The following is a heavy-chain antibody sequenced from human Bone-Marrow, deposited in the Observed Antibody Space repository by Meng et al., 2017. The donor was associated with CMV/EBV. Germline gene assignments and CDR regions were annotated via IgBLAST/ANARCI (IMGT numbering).Heavy chain of an antibody. J-gene: IGHJ4*02. CDR1: GFTFSSYG. CDR3: AKDLEFGVGDSDY. Sequence: QVQLVESGGGVVQPGRYLRLSCAASGFTFSSYGMHWVRQAPGKGLEWVAVITYDGSNKYYADSVKGRFTISRDNSKNTLYLQMNSLRAEDTAVYYCAKDLEFGVGDSDYWGQGTLVTVSS. CDR2: ITYDGSNK. V-gene: IGHV3-30*18. D-gene: IGHD1-26*01.